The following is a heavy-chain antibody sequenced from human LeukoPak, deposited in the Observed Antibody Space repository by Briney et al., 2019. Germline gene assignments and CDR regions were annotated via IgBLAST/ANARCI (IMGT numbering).Heavy chain of an antibody. CDR3: AKVFTMTIGCLSY. V-gene: IGHV3-23*01. Sequence: GGSLRLSCAASGFTFSSYAMSWVRQAPGKGLEWVSAISGRGGSTYYADSVKGRFTISRDNSKNTLYLQMNSLRAEDTAVYYCAKVFTMTIGCLSYWGQGTLVTVSS. D-gene: IGHD3-3*01. CDR2: ISGRGGST. CDR1: GFTFSSYA. J-gene: IGHJ4*02.